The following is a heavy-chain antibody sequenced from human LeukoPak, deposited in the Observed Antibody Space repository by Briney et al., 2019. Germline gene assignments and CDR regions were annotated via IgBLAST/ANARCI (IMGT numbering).Heavy chain of an antibody. D-gene: IGHD3-9*01. Sequence: GGSLRLSCAASGFTFSTYGMNWVRQAPGKGLEWVANIKQDGSEKKYLDSVKGRFTISRDNAKNSMYLQMNSLRAEDTAVYYCARDEIYYDILTGYRHFDYWGQGTLVTVFS. CDR2: IKQDGSEK. J-gene: IGHJ4*02. CDR3: ARDEIYYDILTGYRHFDY. V-gene: IGHV3-7*01. CDR1: GFTFSTYG.